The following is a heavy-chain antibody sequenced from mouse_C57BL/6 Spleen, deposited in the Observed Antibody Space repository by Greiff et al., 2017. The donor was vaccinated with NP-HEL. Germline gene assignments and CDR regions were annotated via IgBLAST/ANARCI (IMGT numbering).Heavy chain of an antibody. D-gene: IGHD1-1*01. CDR1: GFTFSDYY. Sequence: EVMLVESGGGLVQPGGSLKLSCAASGFTFSDYYMYWVRQTPEKRLEWVAYISNGGGSTYYPDTVKGRFTISRDNAKNTLYLQMSRLKSEDTTMYYCARHTTVPYWYFDVWGTGTTVTVSS. CDR3: ARHTTVPYWYFDV. J-gene: IGHJ1*03. V-gene: IGHV5-12*01. CDR2: ISNGGGST.